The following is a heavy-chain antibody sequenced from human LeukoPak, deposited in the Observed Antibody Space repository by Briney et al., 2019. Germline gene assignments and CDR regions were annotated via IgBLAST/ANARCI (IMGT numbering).Heavy chain of an antibody. CDR1: GFTFVNAW. J-gene: IGHJ3*02. CDR2: IKSEPDGGTT. CDR3: TTETVVDDDSGGYQTDAFDI. V-gene: IGHV3-15*01. D-gene: IGHD3-22*01. Sequence: PGGSLRLSCAASGFTFVNAWMSWVRQAPGKGLEWDDRIKSEPDGGTTDYAAPVNGRFTISRDDSKNTLYLQMNSLKTEDTAVYYCTTETVVDDDSGGYQTDAFDIWGQGTMVTVSS.